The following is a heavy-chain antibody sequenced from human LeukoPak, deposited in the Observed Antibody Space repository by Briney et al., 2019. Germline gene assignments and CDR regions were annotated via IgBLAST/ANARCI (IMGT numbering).Heavy chain of an antibody. CDR1: GFTFSNAW. Sequence: GGSLRLSCAASGFTFSNAWMSWVRQAPGKGLEWVGRIKSKTDGGTTDYAAPVKGRFTISRDDSENTLYLQMNSLKTEDTAVYYCTTYFYYDILTGYSDVDYWGQGTLVTVSS. V-gene: IGHV3-15*01. D-gene: IGHD3-9*01. CDR2: IKSKTDGGTT. CDR3: TTYFYYDILTGYSDVDY. J-gene: IGHJ4*02.